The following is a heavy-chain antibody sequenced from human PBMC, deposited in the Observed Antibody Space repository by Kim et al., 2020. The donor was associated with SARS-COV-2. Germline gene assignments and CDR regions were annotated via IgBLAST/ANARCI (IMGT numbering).Heavy chain of an antibody. J-gene: IGHJ5*02. CDR1: GYSFTSYW. CDR2: IYPGDSDT. Sequence: GESLKISCKGSGYSFTSYWIGWVRQMPGKGLEWMGIIYPGDSDTRYSPSFQGQVTISADKSISTAYLQWSSLKASDTAMYYCARRDSSGWYASGWFDPWGQGTLVTVSS. CDR3: ARRDSSGWYASGWFDP. V-gene: IGHV5-51*01. D-gene: IGHD6-19*01.